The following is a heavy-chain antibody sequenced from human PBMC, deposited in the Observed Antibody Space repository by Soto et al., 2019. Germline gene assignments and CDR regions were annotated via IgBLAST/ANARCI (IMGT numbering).Heavy chain of an antibody. V-gene: IGHV3-30-3*01. Sequence: GGSLRLSCAASGFTFSSYAIHWVRQAPGKGLEWVALISYDGSNKYYADSVKGRFTISRDNSKNTLYLQMNSLRAEDAAVYYCARHKRDLRFLEWSYYFDYWGQGTLVTVSS. CDR1: GFTFSSYA. J-gene: IGHJ4*02. D-gene: IGHD3-3*01. CDR3: ARHKRDLRFLEWSYYFDY. CDR2: ISYDGSNK.